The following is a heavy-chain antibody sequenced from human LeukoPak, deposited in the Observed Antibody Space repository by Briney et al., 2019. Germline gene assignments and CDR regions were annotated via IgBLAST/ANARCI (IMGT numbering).Heavy chain of an antibody. Sequence: SQTLSLTCTVSGGSISSATYYWNWIRQPAGKGLEWIGRIYTSGSTNYNPSLKSRVTISVDTSKNQFSLKLSSVTAADTAVYYCARVKGLRFLEWLLSDRPDYYYYMDVWGKGTTVTVSS. CDR2: IYTSGST. CDR3: ARVKGLRFLEWLLSDRPDYYYYMDV. J-gene: IGHJ6*03. CDR1: GGSISSATYY. V-gene: IGHV4-61*02. D-gene: IGHD3-3*01.